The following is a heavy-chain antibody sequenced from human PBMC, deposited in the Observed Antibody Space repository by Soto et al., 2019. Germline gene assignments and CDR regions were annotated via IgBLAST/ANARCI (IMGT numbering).Heavy chain of an antibody. Sequence: QVQLVQSGAEVKKPGASVKVSCKASGYTFSSYHISWVRQAPGQGLEWMGWISAYNGTTNYAQKLQGRVTMTPDTPTTTAYMKLTSPRTDDTAVYNRARERPPTAYRSQGTLVTAYS. CDR3: ARERPPTAY. J-gene: IGHJ4*02. CDR1: GYTFSSYH. CDR2: ISAYNGTT. D-gene: IGHD6-25*01. V-gene: IGHV1-18*01.